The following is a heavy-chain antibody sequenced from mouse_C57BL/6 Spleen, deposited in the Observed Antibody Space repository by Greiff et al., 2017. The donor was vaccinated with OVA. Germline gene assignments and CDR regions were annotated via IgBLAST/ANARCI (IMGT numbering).Heavy chain of an antibody. V-gene: IGHV1-59*01. J-gene: IGHJ1*03. CDR2: IDPSDSYT. Sequence: QVQLQQSGAELVRPGTSVKLSCKASGYTFTSYWMHWVKQRPGQGLEWIGVIDPSDSYTNYNQKFKGKATLTVDTSSSTAYMQLSSLTSEDSAVYYCAKKGGYGPDVWGTGTTVTVSS. D-gene: IGHD1-1*02. CDR1: GYTFTSYW. CDR3: AKKGGYGPDV.